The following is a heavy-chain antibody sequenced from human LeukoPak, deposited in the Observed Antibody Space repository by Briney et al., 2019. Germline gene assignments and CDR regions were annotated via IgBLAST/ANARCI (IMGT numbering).Heavy chain of an antibody. Sequence: GGSLRLSCAVSGFTFTGFWMSWVRQAPGKGLEWVAYINQDGREKHYVDSVKGRFIISRDNAKNSMFLQLNSLRVEDTAVYYCTRVGYIDEGIDYWGQGTLVTVSS. CDR3: TRVGYIDEGIDY. J-gene: IGHJ4*02. CDR2: INQDGREK. D-gene: IGHD5-24*01. CDR1: GFTFTGFW. V-gene: IGHV3-7*04.